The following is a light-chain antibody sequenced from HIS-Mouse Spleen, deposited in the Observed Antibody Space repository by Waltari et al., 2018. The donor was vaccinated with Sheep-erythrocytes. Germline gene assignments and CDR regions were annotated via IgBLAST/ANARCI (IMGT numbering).Light chain of an antibody. Sequence: PSSLSASVGDRVTITCQASQDISNYLNWYQQKPGKAPVLVIYQDSKRPSGIPERFSGSNSGNTATLTISGTQAMDEADYYCQAWDSSTAVFGGGTKLTVL. J-gene: IGLJ2*01. CDR1: QDISNY. CDR3: QAWDSSTAV. CDR2: QDS. V-gene: IGLV3-1*01.